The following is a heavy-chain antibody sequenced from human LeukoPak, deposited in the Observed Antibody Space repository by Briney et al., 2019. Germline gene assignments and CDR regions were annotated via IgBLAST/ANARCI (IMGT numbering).Heavy chain of an antibody. CDR1: GGSISSYY. J-gene: IGHJ6*02. CDR2: IYTSGST. Sequence: PSETLSLTCTVSGGSISSYYWSWIRQPAGKGLEWIGRIYTSGSTNYSPSLKSRVTMSVDTSKNQFSLKLSSVTAADTAVYYCARGGGYSSSWPLYYYYGMDVWGQGTTVTVSS. V-gene: IGHV4-4*07. D-gene: IGHD6-13*01. CDR3: ARGGGYSSSWPLYYYYGMDV.